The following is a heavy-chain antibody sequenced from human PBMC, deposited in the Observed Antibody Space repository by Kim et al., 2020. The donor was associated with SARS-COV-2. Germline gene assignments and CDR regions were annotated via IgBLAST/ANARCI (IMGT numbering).Heavy chain of an antibody. CDR2: IYYSGST. CDR3: ARFPITMIVNAFDI. CDR1: GGSISSSSYY. D-gene: IGHD3-22*01. Sequence: SETLSLTCTVSGGSISSSSYYWGWIRQPPGKGLEWIGSIYYSGSTYYNPSLKSRVTISVDTSKNQFSLKLSSVTAADTAVYYCARFPITMIVNAFDIWGQGTMVTVSS. J-gene: IGHJ3*02. V-gene: IGHV4-39*01.